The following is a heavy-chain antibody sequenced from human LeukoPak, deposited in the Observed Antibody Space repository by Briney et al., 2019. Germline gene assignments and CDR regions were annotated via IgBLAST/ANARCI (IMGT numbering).Heavy chain of an antibody. CDR2: IIPIFGTA. D-gene: IGHD6-13*01. CDR1: GGTFSSYA. CDR3: ARDQRTGSAAGPFDY. V-gene: IGHV1-69*01. J-gene: IGHJ4*02. Sequence: SVKVSCKASGGTFSSYAISWVRQAPGQGLEWMGGIIPIFGTANYAQKFQGRVTITADESTSTAYMELSSLRSEDTAVYYCARDQRTGSAAGPFDYWGQGTLVTVSS.